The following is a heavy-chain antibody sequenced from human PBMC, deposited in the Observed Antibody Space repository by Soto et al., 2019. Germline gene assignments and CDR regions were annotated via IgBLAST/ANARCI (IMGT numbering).Heavy chain of an antibody. J-gene: IGHJ4*02. Sequence: SETLSLTCTVSGGSISSNSYYWGWIRQPPGKGLEWIGSMYYSGATYHNPSLQSRVTISVDTSKNQFSLHLSSVTAADTAVYYCARHAAYDSVWGKSDGSDYWGQGTLGTVS. CDR3: ARHAAYDSVWGKSDGSDY. CDR2: MYYSGAT. CDR1: GGSISSNSYY. D-gene: IGHD3-16*01. V-gene: IGHV4-39*01.